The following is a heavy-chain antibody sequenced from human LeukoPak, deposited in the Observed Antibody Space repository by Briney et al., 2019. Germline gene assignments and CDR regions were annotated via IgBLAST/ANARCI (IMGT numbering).Heavy chain of an antibody. CDR1: DDSITSYS. CDR3: ARVTAHENTIDY. CDR2: IHASGSS. J-gene: IGHJ4*02. Sequence: PSETLSLTCSVSDDSITSYSWSWIWQPAGKGLEWIGRIHASGSSDYDPSLKSRVTMSVDTSKHQISLKVTSVSAADTAVYYCARVTAHENTIDYWGQGTLVTVSS. D-gene: IGHD1-14*01. V-gene: IGHV4-4*07.